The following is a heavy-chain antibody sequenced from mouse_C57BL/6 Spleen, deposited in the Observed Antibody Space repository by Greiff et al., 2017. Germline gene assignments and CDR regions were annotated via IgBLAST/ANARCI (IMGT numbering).Heavy chain of an antibody. Sequence: HVQLQQSGAELVRPGASVTLSCKASGYTFTDYEMHWVKQTPVHGLEWIGAIDPETGGTAYNQKFKGKAILTADKSSSTAYMELRSLTSEDSAVYSWTRWEGNYYYGSSPAWFAYWGQGTLVTVSA. CDR3: TRWEGNYYYGSSPAWFAY. J-gene: IGHJ3*01. D-gene: IGHD1-1*01. V-gene: IGHV1-15*01. CDR2: IDPETGGT. CDR1: GYTFTDYE.